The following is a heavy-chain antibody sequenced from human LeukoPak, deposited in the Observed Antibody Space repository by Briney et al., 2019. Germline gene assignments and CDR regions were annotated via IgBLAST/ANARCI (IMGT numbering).Heavy chain of an antibody. D-gene: IGHD4-11*01. CDR3: ARKWTTVTPEDY. J-gene: IGHJ4*02. V-gene: IGHV1-18*01. Sequence: ASVKVSCKASGYTFTSYGISWVRQAPGQGLEWMGWICAYNGNTNYAQKLQGRVTMTTDTSTSTAYMELRSLRSDDTAVYYCARKWTTVTPEDYWGQGTLVTVSS. CDR1: GYTFTSYG. CDR2: ICAYNGNT.